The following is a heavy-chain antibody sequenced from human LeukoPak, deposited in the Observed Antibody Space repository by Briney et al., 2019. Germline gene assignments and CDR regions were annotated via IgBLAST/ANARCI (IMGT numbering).Heavy chain of an antibody. D-gene: IGHD5-12*01. CDR3: AREKYSGYFFDY. J-gene: IGHJ4*02. Sequence: SVKVSCKASGGTFSSYAISWVRQAPGQGLEWMGGIIPIFGTANYAQKFQGRVTITADESTSTAYMELSSLRSEDTAVYYCAREKYSGYFFDYWGQGTPVTVSS. CDR1: GGTFSSYA. V-gene: IGHV1-69*13. CDR2: IIPIFGTA.